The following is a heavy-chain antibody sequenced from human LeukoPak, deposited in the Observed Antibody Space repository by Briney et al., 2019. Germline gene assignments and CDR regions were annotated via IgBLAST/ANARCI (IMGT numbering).Heavy chain of an antibody. CDR1: GYSFTNYW. D-gene: IGHD2-15*01. V-gene: IGHV5-51*01. Sequence: GEPLKISCKGSGYSFTNYWIGWVRQLPGKGLEWMGIIYPGDSDTRYSPSFQGQVPISADKSISTAYLQWSSLKASDTAMYYCARSPLGYCSGNSCSYFEYWGQGTLVTVSS. J-gene: IGHJ4*02. CDR2: IYPGDSDT. CDR3: ARSPLGYCSGNSCSYFEY.